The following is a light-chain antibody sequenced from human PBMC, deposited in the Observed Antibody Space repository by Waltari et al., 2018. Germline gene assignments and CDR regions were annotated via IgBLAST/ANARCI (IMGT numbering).Light chain of an antibody. CDR1: TSNIGAGYD. J-gene: IGLJ2*01. Sequence: QSVLTQPPSVSGAPGQRVSISCTGSTSNIGAGYDVHWYQQGPGKAPKLIIYGTNTRPLGVPDRFFGSQYGTSASLAIIGLQAEDEGDYCCQSYDTTLSVVFGGGTKLTVL. CDR3: QSYDTTLSVV. CDR2: GTN. V-gene: IGLV1-40*01.